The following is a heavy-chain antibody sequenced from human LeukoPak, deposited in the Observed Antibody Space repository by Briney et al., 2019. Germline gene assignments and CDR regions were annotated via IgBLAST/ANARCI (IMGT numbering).Heavy chain of an antibody. CDR1: GFTFSSYS. J-gene: IGHJ4*02. CDR2: ISSSSSYI. Sequence: GGSLRLSCAASGFTFSSYSMNWVRRAPGKGLEWVSSISSSSSYIYYADSVKGRFTISRDNAKNSLYLQMNSLRAEDTAVYYCASCAGGGSCYLNYWGQGTLVTVSS. V-gene: IGHV3-21*01. D-gene: IGHD2-15*01. CDR3: ASCAGGGSCYLNY.